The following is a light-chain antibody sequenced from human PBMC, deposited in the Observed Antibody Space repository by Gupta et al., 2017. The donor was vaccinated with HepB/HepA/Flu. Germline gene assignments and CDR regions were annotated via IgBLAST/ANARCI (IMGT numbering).Light chain of an antibody. CDR2: DAS. Sequence: DIQMTQSPSSLSASVGDRVTITFQASQDISNYLNWYQQKPGKAPKLLIYDASNLETGVPSRFSGSGSGTDFTFTISSLQPEDIATYYCQQYYNLPLTFGGGTKVEIK. CDR1: QDISNY. V-gene: IGKV1-33*01. J-gene: IGKJ4*01. CDR3: QQYYNLPLT.